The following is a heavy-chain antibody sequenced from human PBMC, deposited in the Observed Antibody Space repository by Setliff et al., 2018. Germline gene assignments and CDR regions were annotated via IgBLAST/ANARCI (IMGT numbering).Heavy chain of an antibody. CDR3: AKDLGNTYGRENFFDS. J-gene: IGHJ4*02. CDR1: GFTFSDYG. Sequence: GGSLRLSCAASGFTFSDYGMHWVRQAPGKGLEWVAVIWSHGGLKSYVDSVKGRFTIARDNSKNTLYLEMSSLRAEDTAVYYCAKDLGNTYGRENFFDSWGQGTLVTVSS. V-gene: IGHV3-33*06. D-gene: IGHD5-18*01. CDR2: IWSHGGLK.